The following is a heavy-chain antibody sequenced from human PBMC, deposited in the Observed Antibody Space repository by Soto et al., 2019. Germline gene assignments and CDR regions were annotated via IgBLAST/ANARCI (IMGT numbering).Heavy chain of an antibody. D-gene: IGHD1-26*01. J-gene: IGHJ4*02. CDR1: GGSISTSGMY. CDR2: VFYTGAT. V-gene: IGHV4-31*03. Sequence: QVQLQESGPGLVKPSETLSLTCTVSGGSISTSGMYWSWIRQHPGKGLEWIGYVFYTGATYYNPSHKIRVTISVDTSENQCSLNLTSVTAADTAIYYCARSRGSSNPYFYDYWGQGTLVTVSS. CDR3: ARSRGSSNPYFYDY.